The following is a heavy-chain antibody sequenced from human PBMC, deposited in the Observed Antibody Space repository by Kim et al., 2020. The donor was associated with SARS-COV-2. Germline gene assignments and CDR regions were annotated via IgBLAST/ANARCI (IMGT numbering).Heavy chain of an antibody. D-gene: IGHD3-22*01. V-gene: IGHV3-30*01. Sequence: SVKGRFTISRDNAKNTRYLQMNSLRAEDTAVYYCARDLYDSSGYSYGMDVWGQGTTVTVSS. CDR3: ARDLYDSSGYSYGMDV. J-gene: IGHJ6*02.